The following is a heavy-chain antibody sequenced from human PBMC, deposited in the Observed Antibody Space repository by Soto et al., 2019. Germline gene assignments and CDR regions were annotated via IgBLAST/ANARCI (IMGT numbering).Heavy chain of an antibody. V-gene: IGHV4-34*01. CDR3: ARGKPSRYRFGNGTFFYYGMDV. J-gene: IGHJ6*02. CDR1: ISSLFDDY. Sequence: SETLSLTCSFFISSLFDDYGAWIRQSPENWLEWIGQVHPSGSTDYNPSLKSRLTLSLDTCKNQFSLKVASVTAAHTAVYFCARGKPSRYRFGNGTFFYYGMDVWGRGTPVTVSS. D-gene: IGHD3-10*01. CDR2: VHPSGST.